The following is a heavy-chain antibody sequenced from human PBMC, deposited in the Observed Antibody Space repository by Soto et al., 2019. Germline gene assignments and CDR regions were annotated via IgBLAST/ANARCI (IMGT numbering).Heavy chain of an antibody. V-gene: IGHV4-31*03. Sequence: QVQLQESGPGLVKPSQTLSLTCTVSGGSIRSGGYYWSWIRQHPGKGLEWIGYIYYSGRTYYNPSLKSRVTISVDTSKNQFALKLSSVTAAYTAVYYCASLKYYDSSGRQKRPRLFDYWGQGTLVTVSS. CDR2: IYYSGRT. D-gene: IGHD3-22*01. J-gene: IGHJ4*02. CDR3: ASLKYYDSSGRQKRPRLFDY. CDR1: GGSIRSGGYY.